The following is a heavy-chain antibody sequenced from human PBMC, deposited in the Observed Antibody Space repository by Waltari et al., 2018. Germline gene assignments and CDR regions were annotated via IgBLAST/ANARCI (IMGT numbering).Heavy chain of an antibody. J-gene: IGHJ5*02. Sequence: QVQLVQSGSELKKPGASVTISCKTSGYTLSQYAMNWVRQAPGKGLEWKGWINTHTGHPTSAQDVTGRFVFSLDTSVSTAYLHINGLKADDTAVYYCARGSNFGDPWGQGTLVTVSS. CDR3: ARGSNFGDP. D-gene: IGHD4-4*01. V-gene: IGHV7-4-1*02. CDR2: INTHTGHP. CDR1: GYTLSQYA.